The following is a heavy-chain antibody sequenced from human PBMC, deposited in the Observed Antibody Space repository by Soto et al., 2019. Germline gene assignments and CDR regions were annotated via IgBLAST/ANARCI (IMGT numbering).Heavy chain of an antibody. CDR1: GYSFTSYW. CDR2: IDPSDSYT. V-gene: IGHV5-10-1*01. Sequence: GESLKISCKGSGYSFTSYWISWVRQMPGKGLEWMGRIDPSDSYTNYSPSFQGHVTISADKSISTAYLQWSSLKASDTAMYYCARHTTSSTSFFSFDYWGQGXLVTVYS. J-gene: IGHJ4*02. D-gene: IGHD2-2*01. CDR3: ARHTTSSTSFFSFDY.